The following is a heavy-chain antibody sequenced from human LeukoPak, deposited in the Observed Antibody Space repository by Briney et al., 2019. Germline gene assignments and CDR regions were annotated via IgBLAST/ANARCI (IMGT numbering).Heavy chain of an antibody. CDR3: AKDGIDSGDPNGFDP. CDR2: ISGSGGST. V-gene: IGHV3-23*01. J-gene: IGHJ5*02. Sequence: GGSLRLSCAASGFTFNSYAMGWVRQAAGKGLEWVSSISGSGGSTYYADSVKGRFTISRDSSKNMLYLQMNILRAEDTAIYYCAKDGIDSGDPNGFDPWGQGTLVTVSS. CDR1: GFTFNSYA. D-gene: IGHD3-10*01.